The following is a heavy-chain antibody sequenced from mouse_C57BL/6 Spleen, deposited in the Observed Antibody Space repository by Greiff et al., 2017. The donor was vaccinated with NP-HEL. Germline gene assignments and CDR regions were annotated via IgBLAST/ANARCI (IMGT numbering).Heavy chain of an antibody. Sequence: QVQLKQSGAELVRPGASVTLSCKASGYTFTDYEMHWVKQTPVHGLEWIGAIDPETGGTAYNQKFKGKAILTADKSSSTAYMELRSLTSEDSAVYYCTSPLTTVVGFDVWGTGTTVTVSS. J-gene: IGHJ1*03. V-gene: IGHV1-15*01. CDR2: IDPETGGT. D-gene: IGHD1-1*01. CDR3: TSPLTTVVGFDV. CDR1: GYTFTDYE.